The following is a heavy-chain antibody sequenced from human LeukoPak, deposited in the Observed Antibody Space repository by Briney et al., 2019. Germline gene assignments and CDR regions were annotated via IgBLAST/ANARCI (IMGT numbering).Heavy chain of an antibody. CDR2: IYYSGST. D-gene: IGHD3-10*01. CDR3: ARTSRHFYGSGSNLTPWPADMDV. Sequence: PSETLSLTCTVSGGSINSYYWTWIRQPPGKGLEWIGYIYYSGSTHYNPSHNSRVTISMDTSKNHFSLKLSSVTAADTAIYYCARTSRHFYGSGSNLTPWPADMDVWGQGTKVTVSS. CDR1: GGSINSYY. J-gene: IGHJ6*02. V-gene: IGHV4-59*01.